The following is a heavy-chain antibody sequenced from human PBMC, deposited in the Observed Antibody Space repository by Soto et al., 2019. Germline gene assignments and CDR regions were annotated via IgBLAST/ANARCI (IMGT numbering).Heavy chain of an antibody. J-gene: IGHJ5*02. CDR1: GGSFSGYY. V-gene: IGHV4-34*01. CDR2: IDHSGYT. Sequence: SETLSLTCAVYGGSFSGYYWNWIRQPPGKGLEWIGEIDHSGYTNYNPSLKSRVTISVDTSKTQFSLRLTSVTAADTAVYYCARVRDWLEPWGQGTLVTAPQ. CDR3: ARVRDWLEP. D-gene: IGHD3-3*01.